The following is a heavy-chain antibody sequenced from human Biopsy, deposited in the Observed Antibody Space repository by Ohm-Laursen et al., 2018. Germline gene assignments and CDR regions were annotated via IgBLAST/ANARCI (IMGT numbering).Heavy chain of an antibody. V-gene: IGHV1-2*02. D-gene: IGHD3-16*01. J-gene: IGHJ5*02. CDR2: INPATGET. CDR1: GYTFNAYY. CDR3: AKPSGGVSTIGFDP. Sequence: SVKVSCKASGYTFNAYYIHWMRQAPGQGLEWMGWINPATGETRYAQRFQGRVTMTRDTSVTTAYMQLSSLTSDGTALYYCAKPSGGVSTIGFDPWGQGTQVIVSS.